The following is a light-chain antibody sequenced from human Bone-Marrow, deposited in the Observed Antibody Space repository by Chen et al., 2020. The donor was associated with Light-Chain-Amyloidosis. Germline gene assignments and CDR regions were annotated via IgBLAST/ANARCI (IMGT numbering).Light chain of an antibody. V-gene: IGKV3-20*01. CDR2: GSS. CDR3: QQYGTSPLT. Sequence: EIVLTQSPGTLSLSPGEGANLSCRASQTISSNYLTWYQQKFGQAPRLLIYGSSSRATGIPDRFTGSASGTDCTLTINRLEPEDFAMYYCQQYGTSPLTFGGGTKVEIK. J-gene: IGKJ4*01. CDR1: QTISSNY.